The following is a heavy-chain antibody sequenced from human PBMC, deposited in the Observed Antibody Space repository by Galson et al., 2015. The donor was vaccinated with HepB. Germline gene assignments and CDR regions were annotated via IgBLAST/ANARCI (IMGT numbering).Heavy chain of an antibody. CDR1: ELSFNYYA. J-gene: IGHJ3*02. Sequence: SLRLSCAASELSFNYYALNWVRQAPGKGLEWVAVISYDGRDQYYADAVKGRFTVSRDNSENTLYLQMTSLRPDDTALYYCARDRWPQRYWDAFDIWGHGTMVTVSS. CDR2: ISYDGRDQ. V-gene: IGHV3-30*04. D-gene: IGHD2-8*02. CDR3: ARDRWPQRYWDAFDI.